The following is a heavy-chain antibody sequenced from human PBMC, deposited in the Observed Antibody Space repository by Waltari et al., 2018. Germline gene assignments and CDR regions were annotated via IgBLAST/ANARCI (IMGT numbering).Heavy chain of an antibody. CDR3: ARHETCSGGSCYIDY. CDR1: GYSFPSYC. V-gene: IGHV5-51*01. CDR2: IYPGDSDT. J-gene: IGHJ4*02. Sequence: EVQLVQSGAEVKKPGESLKISCKGSGYSFPSYCIGRVGQMPGKGLEWMGIIYPGDSDTRYSPSFQGQVTISADKSISTAYLQWSSLKASDTAMYYCARHETCSGGSCYIDYWGQGTLVTVSS. D-gene: IGHD2-15*01.